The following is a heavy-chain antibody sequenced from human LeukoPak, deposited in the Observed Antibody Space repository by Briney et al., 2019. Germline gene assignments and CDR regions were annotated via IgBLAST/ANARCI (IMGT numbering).Heavy chain of an antibody. V-gene: IGHV1-2*06. Sequence: ASVKVSCEASGYTFTGYYMHWVRQAPGQGLEWMGRINPNSGGTNYAQKFQGRVTMTRDTSISTAYMELSRLRSDDTAVYYCARGHSGGTPPLPDYWGQGTLVTVSS. CDR3: ARGHSGGTPPLPDY. D-gene: IGHD2-15*01. CDR1: GYTFTGYY. J-gene: IGHJ4*02. CDR2: INPNSGGT.